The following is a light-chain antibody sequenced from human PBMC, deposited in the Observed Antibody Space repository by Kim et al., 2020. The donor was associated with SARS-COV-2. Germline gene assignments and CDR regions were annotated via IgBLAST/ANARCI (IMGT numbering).Light chain of an antibody. CDR3: QQLDTYPRVT. V-gene: IGKV1-9*01. CDR1: QGISSY. J-gene: IGKJ5*01. Sequence: SVGARVTSTCRASQGISSYLAWYQQKPGKAPKLLIYAASTLQNGVPSRFSGSGSGTEFTLTISGLQPEDFATYYCQQLDTYPRVTFGLGTRLEIK. CDR2: AAS.